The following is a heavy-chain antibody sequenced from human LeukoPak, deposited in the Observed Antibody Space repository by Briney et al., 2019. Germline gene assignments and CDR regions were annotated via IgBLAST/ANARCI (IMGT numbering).Heavy chain of an antibody. V-gene: IGHV3-48*03. J-gene: IGHJ4*02. CDR2: IGNYGNTI. CDR1: GFTFSSYG. CDR3: AREGDRGIAARDFDY. Sequence: GESLKISCAASGFTFSSYGMNWVRQAPGKGLEWVSYIGNYGNTIHYADSVKGRFTISRDNAKNSLYLQVNSLRAEDTAVYYCAREGDRGIAARDFDYWGQGTLVTVSS. D-gene: IGHD6-6*01.